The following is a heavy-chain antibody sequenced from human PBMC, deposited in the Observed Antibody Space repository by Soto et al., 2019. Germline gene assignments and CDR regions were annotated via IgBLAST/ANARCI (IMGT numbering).Heavy chain of an antibody. CDR1: GGPISSGGYY. CDR2: IYYSGST. Sequence: PSETLSLTCTVSGGPISSGGYYWSWIRQHPGKGLEWIGYIYYSGSTYYNPSLKSRVTISVDTSKNQFSLKLSSVTAADTAVYYCARDSIGSGSYPTYYYYGMDVWGQGTTVTVSS. D-gene: IGHD3-10*01. J-gene: IGHJ6*02. V-gene: IGHV4-31*03. CDR3: ARDSIGSGSYPTYYYYGMDV.